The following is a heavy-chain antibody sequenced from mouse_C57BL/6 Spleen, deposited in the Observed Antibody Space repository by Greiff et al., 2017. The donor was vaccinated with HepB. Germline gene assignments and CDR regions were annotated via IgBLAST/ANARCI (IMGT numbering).Heavy chain of an antibody. D-gene: IGHD1-1*01. CDR1: GYSITSGYY. CDR3: ADYYGSRGLAY. CDR2: ISYDGSN. V-gene: IGHV3-6*01. Sequence: EVQVVESGPGLVKPSQSLSLTCSVTGYSITSGYYWNWIRQFPGNKLEWMGYISYDGSNNYNPSLKNRISITRDTSKNQFFLKLNSVTTEDTATYYCADYYGSRGLAYWGQGTLVTVSA. J-gene: IGHJ3*01.